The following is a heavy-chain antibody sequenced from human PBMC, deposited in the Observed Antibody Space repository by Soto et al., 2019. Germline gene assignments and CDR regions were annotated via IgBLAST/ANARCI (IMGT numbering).Heavy chain of an antibody. Sequence: QGQLVQSEAEVKKPGASVNISCEASGYTFINYYIHWVRQAPGQGFEWMGRISPKSGGTNYAQKFQGRGSMTWDTSLKTAYIELSSLMSEDTAVYLCARPPVYISDWYYFDLWGQGTQVTVSS. CDR3: ARPPVYISDWYYFDL. CDR1: GYTFINYY. V-gene: IGHV1-2*02. J-gene: IGHJ4*02. D-gene: IGHD3-9*01. CDR2: ISPKSGGT.